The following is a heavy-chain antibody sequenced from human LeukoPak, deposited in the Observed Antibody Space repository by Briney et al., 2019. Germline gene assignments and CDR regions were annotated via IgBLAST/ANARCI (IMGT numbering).Heavy chain of an antibody. CDR3: AKDDLYYYDSSGYYTFDY. Sequence: GGSLRLSCAASGFTFSSSWMHWVRQAPGKGLVWVSRTNSDGGITNYADSVKGRFTISRDNSKNTLYLQMNSLRAEDTAVYYCAKDDLYYYDSSGYYTFDYWGQGTLVTVSS. V-gene: IGHV3-74*01. CDR1: GFTFSSSW. CDR2: TNSDGGIT. D-gene: IGHD3-22*01. J-gene: IGHJ4*02.